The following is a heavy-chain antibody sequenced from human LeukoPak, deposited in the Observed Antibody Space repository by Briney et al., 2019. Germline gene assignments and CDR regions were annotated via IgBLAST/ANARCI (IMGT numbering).Heavy chain of an antibody. CDR2: IGIDSGNT. J-gene: IGHJ4*02. D-gene: IGHD1-1*01. Sequence: GGSLRLSCTASGFPFIEYSMNWVRQAPGKGLEWISYIGIDSGNTRYADSVRGRFTISADKAKNSLYLQMNSLRVEDTAVYYCARDHNYAFDNWGQGTLVSVAS. CDR1: GFPFIEYS. CDR3: ARDHNYAFDN. V-gene: IGHV3-48*01.